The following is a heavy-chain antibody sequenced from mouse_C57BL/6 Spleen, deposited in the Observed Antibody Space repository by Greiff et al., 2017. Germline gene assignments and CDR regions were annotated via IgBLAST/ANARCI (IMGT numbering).Heavy chain of an antibody. V-gene: IGHV1-64*01. CDR2: IHPNSGST. D-gene: IGHD4-1*01. CDR1: GYTFTSYW. J-gene: IGHJ1*03. CDR3: AREDWERYFDV. Sequence: VQLQQPGAELVKPGASVKLSCKASGYTFTSYWMHWVKQRPGQGLEWIGMIHPNSGSTNYNEKFKSKATLTVDKSSSTAYMQLSSLTSEDSAVYYCAREDWERYFDVWGTGTTVTVSS.